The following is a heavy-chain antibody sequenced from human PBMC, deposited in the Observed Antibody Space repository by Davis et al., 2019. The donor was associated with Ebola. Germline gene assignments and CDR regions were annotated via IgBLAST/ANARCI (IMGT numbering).Heavy chain of an antibody. Sequence: GSLRLSCAASGFTFSSYSMNWVRQAPGKGLEWVSSISSSSSYIYYADSVKGRFTISRDNAKNSLYLQMNSLRAEDTAVYYCASETYYDDSSGYHPYFDYWGQGTLVTVSS. CDR3: ASETYYDDSSGYHPYFDY. D-gene: IGHD3-22*01. CDR1: GFTFSSYS. CDR2: ISSSSSYI. V-gene: IGHV3-21*01. J-gene: IGHJ4*02.